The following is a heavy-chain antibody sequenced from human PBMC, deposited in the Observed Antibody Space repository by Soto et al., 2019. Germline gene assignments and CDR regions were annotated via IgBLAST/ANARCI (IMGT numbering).Heavy chain of an antibody. CDR3: ARSDVDTAMVIAFDI. D-gene: IGHD5-18*01. CDR1: GFTVSSNY. CDR2: IYSGGST. J-gene: IGHJ3*02. Sequence: GGSLRLSCAASGFTVSSNYMSWVRQAPGKGLEWVSVIYSGGSTYYADSVKGRFTISRDNSKNTLYLQMNSLRAEDTAVYYCARSDVDTAMVIAFDIWGQGTTVTVSS. V-gene: IGHV3-53*01.